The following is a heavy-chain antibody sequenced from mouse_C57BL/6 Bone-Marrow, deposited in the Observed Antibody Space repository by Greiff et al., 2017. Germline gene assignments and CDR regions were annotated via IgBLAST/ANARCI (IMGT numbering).Heavy chain of an antibody. D-gene: IGHD1-1*01. Sequence: VTLVESGPELVKPGASVKISCKASGYAFSSSWMNWVKQRPGKGLEWIGRMYPGDGDTTYNGKFKGKATLTADKSSSTAYMQLSSLTSEDSAVYFCARDYGRRDAMDYWGQGTSVTVSS. J-gene: IGHJ4*01. CDR2: MYPGDGDT. CDR3: ARDYGRRDAMDY. CDR1: GYAFSSSW. V-gene: IGHV1-82*01.